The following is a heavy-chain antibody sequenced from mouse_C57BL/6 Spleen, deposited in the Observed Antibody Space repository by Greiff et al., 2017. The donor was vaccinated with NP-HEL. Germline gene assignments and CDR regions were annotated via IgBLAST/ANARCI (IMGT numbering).Heavy chain of an antibody. J-gene: IGHJ3*01. V-gene: IGHV3-6*01. CDR3: ARDRKGFAY. CDR1: GYSITSGYY. Sequence: EVKLVESGPGLVKPSQSLSLTCSVTGYSITSGYYWNWIRQFPGNKLEWMGYISYDGSNNYNPSLKNRISITRDTSKNQFFLKLNSVTTEDTATYYCARDRKGFAYWGQGTLVTVSA. CDR2: ISYDGSN.